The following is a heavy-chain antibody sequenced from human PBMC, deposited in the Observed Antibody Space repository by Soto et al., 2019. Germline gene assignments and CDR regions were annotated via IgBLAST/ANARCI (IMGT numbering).Heavy chain of an antibody. V-gene: IGHV4-30-2*01. J-gene: IGHJ6*02. D-gene: IGHD6-6*01. Sequence: SETLSLTCAVSGGSISSGGYSWSWIRQPPGKGLEWIGYIYHSGSTYYNPSLKSRVTISVDRSKNQFSLKLSSVTAADTAVYYCAGGFSEYSSSSVFAGYYYGMDVWGQGTTVTVSS. CDR2: IYHSGST. CDR1: GGSISSGGYS. CDR3: AGGFSEYSSSSVFAGYYYGMDV.